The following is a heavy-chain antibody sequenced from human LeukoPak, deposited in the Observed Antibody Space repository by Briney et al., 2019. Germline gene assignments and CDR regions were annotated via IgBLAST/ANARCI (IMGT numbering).Heavy chain of an antibody. D-gene: IGHD4-17*01. CDR2: IWYDGSNK. J-gene: IGHJ4*02. CDR1: AFTFSSYG. V-gene: IGHV3-33*01. CDR3: ARDPHDCGDYGSDY. Sequence: PGGSLRLSCAASAFTFSSYGMHWVRQAPGKGLEWVAVIWYDGSNKYYADSVKGRFTISRDNSKNTLYLQMNSLRAEDTAVYYCARDPHDCGDYGSDYWGQGILVTVSS.